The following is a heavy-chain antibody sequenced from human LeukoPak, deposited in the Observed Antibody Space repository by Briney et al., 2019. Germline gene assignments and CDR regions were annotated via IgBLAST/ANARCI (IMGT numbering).Heavy chain of an antibody. CDR1: GYTFTGYY. D-gene: IGHD3-22*01. J-gene: IGHJ3*02. V-gene: IGHV1-2*02. CDR2: INPNSGGT. Sequence: ASVKVSCKASGYTFTGYYMHWVRQAPGQGLEWMGWINPNSGGTNYAQKFQGRVTMTRDTSISTAYMELSRLRSDDTAMYYCASKWVTYYYNSSAYHYPTDVFDIWGQGTMVTVSS. CDR3: ASKWVTYYYNSSAYHYPTDVFDI.